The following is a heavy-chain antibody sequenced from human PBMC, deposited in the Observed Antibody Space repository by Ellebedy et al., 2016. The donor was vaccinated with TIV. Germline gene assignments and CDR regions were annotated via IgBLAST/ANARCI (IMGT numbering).Heavy chain of an antibody. CDR1: RFTFSNSG. J-gene: IGHJ4*02. D-gene: IGHD4-23*01. V-gene: IGHV3-33*01. CDR3: ARDPRGGNSGSDY. CDR2: IWYDESNK. Sequence: GESLKISCAASRFTFSNSGMHWVRQAPGKGLEWVALIWYDESNKYYADSVKGRFTISRDNSKNTLYLQMNSRRAEDTAVYYCARDPRGGNSGSDYWGQGTLVTVSS.